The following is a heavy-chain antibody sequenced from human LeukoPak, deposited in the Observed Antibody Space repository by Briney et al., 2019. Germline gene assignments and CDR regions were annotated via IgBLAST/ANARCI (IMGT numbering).Heavy chain of an antibody. V-gene: IGHV3-43*02. Sequence: PGESLRLSCAASGFTFDAYAMYWVRQAPGKGLECVSLIGGHGGSTYYADSVKGRFTISRDNSKNSLYLQMNSLRTEDTALYYCAKEHSASGSVDYWGQGTLVTVSS. CDR3: AKEHSASGSVDY. D-gene: IGHD1-26*01. CDR1: GFTFDAYA. CDR2: IGGHGGST. J-gene: IGHJ4*02.